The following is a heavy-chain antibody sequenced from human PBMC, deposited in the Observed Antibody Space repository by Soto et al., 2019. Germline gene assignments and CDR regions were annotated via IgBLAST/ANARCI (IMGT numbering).Heavy chain of an antibody. V-gene: IGHV1-18*01. Sequence: QVQLVQSGPEVKNPGASVKVSCKASGYRFSNYGITWVRQAPGQGLERMGWISGDNGYTNYAQRAQGRVTMTIDKSTRTGYMELRILRSDATAVCYCASDDASSSRSRALDIWGQGTMV. J-gene: IGHJ3*02. CDR1: GYRFSNYG. CDR2: ISGDNGYT. CDR3: ASDDASSSRSRALDI. D-gene: IGHD2-2*01.